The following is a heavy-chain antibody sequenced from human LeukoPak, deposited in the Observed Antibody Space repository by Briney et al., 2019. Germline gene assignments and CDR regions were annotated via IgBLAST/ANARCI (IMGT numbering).Heavy chain of an antibody. D-gene: IGHD3-22*01. J-gene: IGHJ4*02. CDR3: GRERYYSDSSGFKY. CDR1: GFAFSTYA. CDR2: INGSDGGT. Sequence: PGGSLRLSCAASGFAFSTYAMTWVRQAPGKGLEWVSTINGSDGGTYSADSVKGRFSISRDNSKNKLYLLMNSLRAEDTALYYCGRERYYSDSSGFKYWGQGALVTVSS. V-gene: IGHV3-23*01.